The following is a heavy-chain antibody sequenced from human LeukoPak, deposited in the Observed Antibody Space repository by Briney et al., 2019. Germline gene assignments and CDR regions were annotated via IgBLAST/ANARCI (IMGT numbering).Heavy chain of an antibody. CDR3: ARDLGYCSGGSCYSPYGMDV. D-gene: IGHD2-15*01. J-gene: IGHJ6*02. V-gene: IGHV4-31*03. Sequence: SETLSLTCTVSGGSISSGGYYWSWIRQHPGKGLEWIGYIYYSGSTYYNPSLKSRVTISVDTSKNQFSLKLSSVTAADTAVYYWARDLGYCSGGSCYSPYGMDVWGQGTTVTVSS. CDR1: GGSISSGGYY. CDR2: IYYSGST.